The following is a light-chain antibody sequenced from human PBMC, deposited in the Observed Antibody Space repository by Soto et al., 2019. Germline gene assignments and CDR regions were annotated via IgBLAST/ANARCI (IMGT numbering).Light chain of an antibody. CDR1: NSNIGNHG. J-gene: IGLJ2*01. Sequence: QSVLTQPPSVSAAPGQKVTISCSGSNSNIGNHGVSWFQQLPGTAPKLLIYDNNKRPSGIPDRFSGSKSGTSATLGITGLQTGDEADYYCGTWDSSLSGGVFGGGTKLTVL. V-gene: IGLV1-51*01. CDR3: GTWDSSLSGGV. CDR2: DNN.